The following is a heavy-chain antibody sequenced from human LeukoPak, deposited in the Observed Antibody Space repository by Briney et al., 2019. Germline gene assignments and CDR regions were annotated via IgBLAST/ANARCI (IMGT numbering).Heavy chain of an antibody. V-gene: IGHV3-23*01. J-gene: IGHJ4*02. CDR3: AKGPSSGWYRY. CDR1: GFTFSSYA. Sequence: GGSLRLSCAASGFTFSSYAMSWVRQAPGKGLEWVSAISGSGGSTYYADSVKGRFTISRDNSKNTLYLRMNSLRAEDTAVYYCAKGPSSGWYRYWGRGTLVTVSS. D-gene: IGHD6-19*01. CDR2: ISGSGGST.